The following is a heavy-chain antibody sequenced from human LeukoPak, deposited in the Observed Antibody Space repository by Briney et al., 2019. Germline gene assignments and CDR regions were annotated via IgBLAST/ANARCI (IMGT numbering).Heavy chain of an antibody. CDR2: ISGSGGST. Sequence: PGGSLRLSCAASGFTFNNYAMSWVRQAPGKGLEWVSAISGSGGSTYYADSVKGRFTISRDNSKNTLYLQMNSLRAEDTAVYYCAKDGAYCNGGSCPHYWGQGTLVAVSS. D-gene: IGHD2-15*01. J-gene: IGHJ4*02. V-gene: IGHV3-23*01. CDR3: AKDGAYCNGGSCPHY. CDR1: GFTFNNYA.